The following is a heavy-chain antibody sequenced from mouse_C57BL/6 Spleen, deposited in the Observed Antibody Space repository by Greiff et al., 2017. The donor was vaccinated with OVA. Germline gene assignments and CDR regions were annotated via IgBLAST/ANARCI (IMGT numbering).Heavy chain of an antibody. CDR2: IRSKSNNYAT. V-gene: IGHV10-1*01. J-gene: IGHJ3*01. Sequence: EVKLVESGGGLVQPKGSLKLSCAASGFSFNTYAMNWVRQAPGKGLEWVARIRSKSNNYATYYADSVKDRFTISRDDSESMLYLQMNNLKTEDTAMYYCVRQGDYGTAYWGQGTLVTVSA. CDR3: VRQGDYGTAY. D-gene: IGHD2-4*01. CDR1: GFSFNTYA.